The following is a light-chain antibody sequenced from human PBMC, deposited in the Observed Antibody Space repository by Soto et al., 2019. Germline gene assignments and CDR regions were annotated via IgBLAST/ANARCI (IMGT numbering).Light chain of an antibody. J-gene: IGLJ2*01. CDR3: AAWDDSLNGVV. Sequence: QPVLTQPPSASGTPGQRVTISCSGSSSNIGSYTINWYQQLPGTAPKLLIYSNNQRPSGVPDRFSASKSGTSASLAISGLQSEDEADYYCAAWDDSLNGVVFGGGTQLTVL. CDR1: SSNIGSYT. V-gene: IGLV1-44*01. CDR2: SNN.